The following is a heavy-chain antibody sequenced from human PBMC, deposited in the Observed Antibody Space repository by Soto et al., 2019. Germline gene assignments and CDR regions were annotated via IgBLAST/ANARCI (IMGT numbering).Heavy chain of an antibody. CDR2: IKEDGTEK. J-gene: IGHJ4*02. V-gene: IGHV3-7*01. D-gene: IGHD3-16*01. CDR1: GFTFSSHW. CDR3: ARVTWAYDYVWGRYFDY. Sequence: EVQLVESGGGLVQPGGSLRLSCAASGFTFSSHWMSWVRQAPGKGLEWVVNIKEDGTEKYYVGSVKGRFTISRDNAKNSLFLQMSSLRAEDTAVYYCARVTWAYDYVWGRYFDYWGQGFLVTVSS.